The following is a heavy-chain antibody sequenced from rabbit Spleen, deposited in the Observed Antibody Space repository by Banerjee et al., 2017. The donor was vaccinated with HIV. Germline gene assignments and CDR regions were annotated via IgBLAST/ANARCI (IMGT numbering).Heavy chain of an antibody. V-gene: IGHV1S40*01. D-gene: IGHD7-1*01. CDR1: GVSFSISSY. CDR2: IDADSTGFT. Sequence: QSLEESGGDLVQPEGSLTLTCKASGVSFSISSYMCWVRQAPGKGLEWIACIDADSTGFTYFATWAKGRFTISKTSSTTVTLQMTRLTAADTATYFCATYNYRYLGYDLWGQGTLVTVS. J-gene: IGHJ3*01. CDR3: ATYNYRYLGYDL.